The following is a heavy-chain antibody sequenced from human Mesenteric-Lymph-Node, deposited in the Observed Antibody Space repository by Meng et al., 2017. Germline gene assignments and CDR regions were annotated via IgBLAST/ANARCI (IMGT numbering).Heavy chain of an antibody. V-gene: IGHV1-18*01. CDR1: GYTFSNYG. CDR2: ISGYSGNT. J-gene: IGHJ4*02. D-gene: IGHD6-13*01. CDR3: TRADIAAAGTGGY. Sequence: QDQRGQAGAEGKKPGAAGKVACKATGYTFSNYGISWVRQAPGQGLEWMGWISGYSGNTKYAQKLQGRVTMTTDTSTNTAYMELRSLRSDDTAVYYCTRADIAAAGTGGYWGQGTLVTVSS.